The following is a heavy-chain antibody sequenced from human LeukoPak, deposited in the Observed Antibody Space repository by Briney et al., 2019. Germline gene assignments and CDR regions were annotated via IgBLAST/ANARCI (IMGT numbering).Heavy chain of an antibody. CDR3: AKDYRYSSGWYPSQLIDY. CDR1: GFTFSSYG. V-gene: IGHV3-30*18. J-gene: IGHJ4*02. Sequence: GGSLRLSCAASGFTFSSYGMHWVRQAPGKGLEWVAVISYDGSNKYYADSVKGRFTISRDNSKNTLYLQMNSLRAEDTAVYHCAKDYRYSSGWYPSQLIDYWGQGTLVTVSS. CDR2: ISYDGSNK. D-gene: IGHD6-19*01.